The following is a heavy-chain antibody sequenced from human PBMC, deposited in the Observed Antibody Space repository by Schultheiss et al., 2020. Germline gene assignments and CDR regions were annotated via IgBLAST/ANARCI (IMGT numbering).Heavy chain of an antibody. CDR1: GGSVSSGSYY. CDR3: ARRGYRNHFDY. Sequence: SQTLSLTCTVSGGSVSSGSYYWSWIRQPPGKGLEWIGEINHSGSTNYNPSLKSRVTISVDTSKNQFSLKLSSVTAADTAVYYCARRGYRNHFDYWGQGTLVTVSS. V-gene: IGHV4-31*03. CDR2: INHSGST. D-gene: IGHD5-18*01. J-gene: IGHJ4*02.